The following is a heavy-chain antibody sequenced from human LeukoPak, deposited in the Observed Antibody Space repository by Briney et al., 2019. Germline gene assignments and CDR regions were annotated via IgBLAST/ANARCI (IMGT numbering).Heavy chain of an antibody. V-gene: IGHV3-23*01. CDR3: AKHGNYYYYGMDV. CDR2: ISGSGGST. Sequence: GGSLRLSCAACGFTFSSYAMSWVRQAPGKGLEWVSAISGSGGSTYYADSVKGRFTISRDNSKNTLYLQMNSLRAEDTAVYYCAKHGNYYYYGMDVWGQGTTVTVSS. J-gene: IGHJ6*02. CDR1: GFTFSSYA.